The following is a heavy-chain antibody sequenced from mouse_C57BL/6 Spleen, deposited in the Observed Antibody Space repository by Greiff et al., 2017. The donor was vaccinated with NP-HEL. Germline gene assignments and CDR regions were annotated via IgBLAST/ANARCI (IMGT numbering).Heavy chain of an antibody. V-gene: IGHV14-2*01. Sequence: VQLQQSGAELVKPGASVKLSCTASGFNIKDYYMHWVKQRTEQGLEWIGRIDPEDGETKYDPKFQGKATKTADTSSNTSYLQLSSLTSEDTAVYYCARSLRRLFDYWGQGTTLTVSS. CDR3: ARSLRRLFDY. CDR2: IDPEDGET. D-gene: IGHD3-2*02. J-gene: IGHJ2*01. CDR1: GFNIKDYY.